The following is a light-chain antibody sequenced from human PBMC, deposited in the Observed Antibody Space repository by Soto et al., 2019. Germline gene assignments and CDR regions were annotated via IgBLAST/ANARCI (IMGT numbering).Light chain of an antibody. CDR1: NRDLPNYNS. Sequence: QAASVSGSPGQSITISCTGTNRDLPNYNSVSWYQQHPGKAPRLILFEAINRPSGISNRFSGSKSDTTASLTISGLQTDDEGDYYCASYTGNNAWLFGGGTKLTVL. CDR2: EAI. J-gene: IGLJ2*01. V-gene: IGLV2-14*01. CDR3: ASYTGNNAWL.